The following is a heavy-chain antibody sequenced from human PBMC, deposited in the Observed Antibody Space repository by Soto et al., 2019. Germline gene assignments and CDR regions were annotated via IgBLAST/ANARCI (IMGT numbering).Heavy chain of an antibody. CDR3: AKALYYYDSSPLDH. D-gene: IGHD3-22*01. CDR2: INSDGTDS. CDR1: GFDFEDFA. V-gene: IGHV3-43D*04. J-gene: IGHJ4*02. Sequence: GSLRLSCAAAGFDFEDFAMHWVRQAPGKGLEWVSLINSDGTDSYHMDSVRGRFTISRDNGKNSLYLQMDRLRPEDTAFYFCAKALYYYDSSPLDHWGQGTLVTVSS.